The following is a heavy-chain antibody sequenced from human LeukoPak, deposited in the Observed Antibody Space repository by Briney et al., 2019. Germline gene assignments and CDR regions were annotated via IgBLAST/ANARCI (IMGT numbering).Heavy chain of an antibody. Sequence: GGSLRLSCETAGFTFSSYVMHWVRRTPGRGLVWVSRISHDGFISYADSVKGRFTISRDNAKNTLILQMNSLRAEDTAVYYCARDWVYKIDYWGRGTLVTVSS. D-gene: IGHD5-24*01. CDR1: GFTFSSYV. CDR2: ISHDGFI. CDR3: ARDWVYKIDY. J-gene: IGHJ4*02. V-gene: IGHV3-74*01.